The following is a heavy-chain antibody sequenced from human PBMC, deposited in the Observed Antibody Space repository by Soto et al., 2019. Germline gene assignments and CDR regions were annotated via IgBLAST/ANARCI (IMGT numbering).Heavy chain of an antibody. CDR3: ARGGGVGVAGSAAFDM. V-gene: IGHV1-2*02. J-gene: IGHJ3*02. CDR1: GYPVTAYY. CDR2: INPATGAA. D-gene: IGHD3-3*01. Sequence: QLHLVQSGAVVKKPGASVTVSCSASGYPVTAYYMHWVRQAPGRGLEWMGGINPATGAAKYTQTFQGRVNKTRDTSTSTVFMEQSGMTSGDTAVFYCARGGGVGVAGSAAFDMWGQWTLVTVSS.